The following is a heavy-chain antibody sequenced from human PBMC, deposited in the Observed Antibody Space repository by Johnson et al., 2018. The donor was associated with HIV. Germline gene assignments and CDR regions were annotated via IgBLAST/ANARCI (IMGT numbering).Heavy chain of an antibody. CDR3: ARQLGSDAFDI. CDR1: AFTFSTYW. D-gene: IGHD7-27*01. CDR2: INWNGGST. V-gene: IGHV3-20*04. J-gene: IGHJ3*02. Sequence: VQLVESGGGVVQPGRSLRLSCAASAFTFSTYWMSWVRQAPGKGLEWVSGINWNGGSTGYADSVKGRFTISRDNAKNSLYLQMNSLRAGDTAVYYCARQLGSDAFDIWGQGTMVTVSS.